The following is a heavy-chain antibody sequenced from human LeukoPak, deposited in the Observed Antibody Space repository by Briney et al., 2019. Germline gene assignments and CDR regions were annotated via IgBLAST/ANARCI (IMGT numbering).Heavy chain of an antibody. J-gene: IGHJ4*02. D-gene: IGHD3-10*01. V-gene: IGHV3-30*02. CDR3: GRDNIGSIDY. CDR1: GFTFSSYG. Sequence: GGSLRLSCAASGFTFSSYGMHWVRQAPGKGLEWVAFIRYDGSNKYYADSVKGRFTISRDNSKNTLYLQMNSLRAEDTAVYYCGRDNIGSIDYWGQGTLVTVSS. CDR2: IRYDGSNK.